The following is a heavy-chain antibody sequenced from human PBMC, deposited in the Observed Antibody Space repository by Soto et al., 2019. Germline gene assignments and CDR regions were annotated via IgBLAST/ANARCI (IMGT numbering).Heavy chain of an antibody. V-gene: IGHV3-23*01. D-gene: IGHD1-7*01. CDR2: ISANGQGI. Sequence: GGSLRLACAASGFTFSTYALSWVRQAPGKGLEWVSAISANGQGIYYADSVRGRFTISRDNSKNTIFLHMDSLRAEDTAVYYCAKDRNYPRDQFHYWGQGTLVTVSS. CDR1: GFTFSTYA. CDR3: AKDRNYPRDQFHY. J-gene: IGHJ4*02.